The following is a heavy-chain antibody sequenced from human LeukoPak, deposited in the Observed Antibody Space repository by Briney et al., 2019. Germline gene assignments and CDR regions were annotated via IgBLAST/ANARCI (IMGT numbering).Heavy chain of an antibody. Sequence: PGGSLRLSCAASGFTFSSYGMHWVRQAPGKGLEWVAVISYDGSNKYYADSVKGRFTISRDNSKNTLYLQMNSLRAEDTVVYYCAKSYRSVVTAIPSFDYWGQGTLVTVSS. CDR1: GFTFSSYG. CDR3: AKSYRSVVTAIPSFDY. D-gene: IGHD2-21*02. J-gene: IGHJ4*02. CDR2: ISYDGSNK. V-gene: IGHV3-30*18.